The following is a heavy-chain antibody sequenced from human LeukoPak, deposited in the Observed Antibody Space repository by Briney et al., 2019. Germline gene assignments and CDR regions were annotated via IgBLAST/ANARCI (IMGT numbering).Heavy chain of an antibody. D-gene: IGHD2-15*01. J-gene: IGHJ4*02. Sequence: GGSLRLSSAASGFTFSSYAMSWVRQAPGKGLEWVSAISGSGGSTYYADSVKGRFTISRDNSKNTLYLQMNGLRAEDTAVYYCAKDYCSGGSCYTYFDYWGQGTLVTVSS. CDR1: GFTFSSYA. CDR2: ISGSGGST. CDR3: AKDYCSGGSCYTYFDY. V-gene: IGHV3-23*01.